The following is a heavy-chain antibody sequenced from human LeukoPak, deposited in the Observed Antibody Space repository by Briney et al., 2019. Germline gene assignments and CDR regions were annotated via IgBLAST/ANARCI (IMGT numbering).Heavy chain of an antibody. J-gene: IGHJ5*02. V-gene: IGHV3-53*01. D-gene: IGHD3-3*01. CDR1: GFPVISNN. CDR3: ARVADFWSGLWSWFDP. Sequence: PGGSLRLSCAASGFPVISNNMNWARQAPGKGLGWVSVIYSGGSTYYADSVKGRFTISRDNSKNTLYLQMNSLRAEDTAVYYCARVADFWSGLWSWFDPWGQGTLVTVSS. CDR2: IYSGGST.